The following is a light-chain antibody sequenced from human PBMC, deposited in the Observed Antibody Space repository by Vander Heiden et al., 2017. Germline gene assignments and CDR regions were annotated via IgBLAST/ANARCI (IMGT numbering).Light chain of an antibody. CDR2: GES. Sequence: VITQSPLTLSVSPGEGASISCWASQSVGSHLAWYQQKPGQAPRLLIYGESSRATGVPARFSGSGSGTHFTLTIASRLSEDFAVYYCQQYERWPLTFGRGTKVEIK. CDR1: QSVGSH. J-gene: IGKJ4*01. V-gene: IGKV3-15*01. CDR3: QQYERWPLT.